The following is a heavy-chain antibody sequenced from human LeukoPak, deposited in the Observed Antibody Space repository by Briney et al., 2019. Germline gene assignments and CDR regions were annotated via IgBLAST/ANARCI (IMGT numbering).Heavy chain of an antibody. Sequence: SGGSLRLSCAASGFTFSSHWMHWVRQAPGKGLEWVSNISRGSTTIYYADSVKGRFTISRDNAKNSVYLQMNSLRAEDTALYYCARDAYSSSRSDYWGQGTLVTVSS. CDR1: GFTFSSHW. CDR3: ARDAYSSSRSDY. J-gene: IGHJ4*02. D-gene: IGHD6-6*01. CDR2: ISRGSTTI. V-gene: IGHV3-48*01.